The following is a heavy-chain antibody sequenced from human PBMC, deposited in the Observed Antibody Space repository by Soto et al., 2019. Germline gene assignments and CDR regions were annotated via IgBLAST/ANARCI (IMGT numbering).Heavy chain of an antibody. CDR1: GFTFSSYV. D-gene: IGHD3-3*01. Sequence: PGGSLRLSCAASGFTFSSYVMHWVRQAPGKGLEWVAIISYDGSNKYYADSVKGRFTISRDNSKNTLYLQMNSLRAEDTAVYYCAKDLGLRFPHSGMDVWGRGTTVTVSS. CDR3: AKDLGLRFPHSGMDV. J-gene: IGHJ6*02. V-gene: IGHV3-30*18. CDR2: ISYDGSNK.